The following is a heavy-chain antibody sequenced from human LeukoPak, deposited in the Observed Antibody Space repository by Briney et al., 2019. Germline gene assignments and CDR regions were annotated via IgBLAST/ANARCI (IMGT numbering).Heavy chain of an antibody. V-gene: IGHV4-59*02. CDR1: GGSVSSYY. CDR2: IYYCGST. D-gene: IGHD3-10*01. Sequence: SETLSLTCIVSGGSVSSYYWSWIRQPPGKGLEWIGYIYYCGSTNYNPSLKSRVTISVDTSKNQFPLKLSSVTAADTAVYYCASLGFGELSYWGQGTLVTVSS. J-gene: IGHJ4*02. CDR3: ASLGFGELSY.